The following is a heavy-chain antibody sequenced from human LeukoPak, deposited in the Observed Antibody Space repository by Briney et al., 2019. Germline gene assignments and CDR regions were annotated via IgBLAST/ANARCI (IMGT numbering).Heavy chain of an antibody. V-gene: IGHV1-18*01. CDR3: ARDKWEPEKYYDILTGYYNYYYGMDV. CDR1: GYTFTSYG. Sequence: ASVKVSCKASGYTFTSYGISWVRQAPGQGLEWMGWISAYNGNTNYAQKLQGRVTMTTDTSTSTAYMELRSLRSDGTAVYYCARDKWEPEKYYDILTGYYNYYYGMDVWGQGTTVTVSS. CDR2: ISAYNGNT. D-gene: IGHD3-9*01. J-gene: IGHJ6*02.